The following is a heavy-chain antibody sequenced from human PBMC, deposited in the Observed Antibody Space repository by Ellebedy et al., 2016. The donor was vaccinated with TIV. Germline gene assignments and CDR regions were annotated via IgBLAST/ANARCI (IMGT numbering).Heavy chain of an antibody. Sequence: GGSLRLXXAASGFTFSDYYMSWIRQAPGKGLEWVSYISSSSSYTNYADSVKGRFTISRDNSKNTLYLQMNSLRAEDTAVYYCARDPDLYYYDSRPVSANAFDIWGQGTMVTVSS. D-gene: IGHD3-22*01. CDR1: GFTFSDYY. V-gene: IGHV3-11*06. J-gene: IGHJ3*02. CDR2: ISSSSSYT. CDR3: ARDPDLYYYDSRPVSANAFDI.